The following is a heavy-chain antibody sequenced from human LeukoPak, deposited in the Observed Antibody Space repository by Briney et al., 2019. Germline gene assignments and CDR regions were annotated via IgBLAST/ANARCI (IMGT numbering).Heavy chain of an antibody. V-gene: IGHV3-33*06. CDR2: IYYDGSIE. J-gene: IGHJ4*02. Sequence: PGGSLRLSCAASGFTFRNHGMHWVRQAPGKGLEWAAVIYYDGSIEYYADSVKGRFTISRDNSKNTLYLQMNSLRAEDTAVYYCAKVTGGDMITYGGLDYWGQGTLVTVSS. CDR1: GFTFRNHG. D-gene: IGHD3-16*01. CDR3: AKVTGGDMITYGGLDY.